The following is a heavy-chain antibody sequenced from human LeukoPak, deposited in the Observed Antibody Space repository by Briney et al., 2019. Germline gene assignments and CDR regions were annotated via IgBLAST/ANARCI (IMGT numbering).Heavy chain of an antibody. J-gene: IGHJ2*01. V-gene: IGHV1-69*13. CDR2: IIPIFGTA. CDR3: ARVVRYHSCYSDL. D-gene: IGHD1-20*01. CDR1: GYTFTSYY. Sequence: SVKVSCKASGYTFTSYYMHWVRQAPGLGLEWMGVIIPIFGTANDAQKFQGRVTITADESTSTAYMELSSLRSEDTAVYYCARVVRYHSCYSDLWGRGTLVTVSS.